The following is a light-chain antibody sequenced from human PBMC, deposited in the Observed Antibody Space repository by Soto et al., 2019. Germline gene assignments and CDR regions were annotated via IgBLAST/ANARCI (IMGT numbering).Light chain of an antibody. CDR1: QDISNY. V-gene: IGKV1-33*01. Sequence: DIQMTQSPSSLSAAVGDRVTITCQASQDISNYLNWYQQKPGKAPKLLIYDASNLETGVPSRFSGSGSGTDFTFTISSLQPEDIGTYYCQQYENLWTFGQGTKVEIK. CDR3: QQYENLWT. CDR2: DAS. J-gene: IGKJ1*01.